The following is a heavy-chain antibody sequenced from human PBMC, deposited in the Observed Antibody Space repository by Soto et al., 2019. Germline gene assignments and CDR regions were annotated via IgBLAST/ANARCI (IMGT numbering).Heavy chain of an antibody. J-gene: IGHJ4*02. CDR1: GYTFSNFW. V-gene: IGHV5-51*01. Sequence: GESLKISCQCSGYTFSNFWIGWVRHLPGKGLEWMGIIYPGDHETRYSPSFHGKVTISADKSINTAYLQWNSLEASDTAFYFCVRSPRSSPYFDYWGQRALVTVSS. CDR3: VRSPRSSPYFDY. CDR2: IYPGDHET. D-gene: IGHD6-13*01.